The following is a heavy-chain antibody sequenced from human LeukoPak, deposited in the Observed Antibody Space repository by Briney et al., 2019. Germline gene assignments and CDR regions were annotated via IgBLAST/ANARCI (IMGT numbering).Heavy chain of an antibody. CDR1: GFMFSSFA. CDR2: ISPTGATT. Sequence: GGSLRLSCATFGFMFSSFAMSWVRQAPGKGLEWVSGISPTGATTYDAKSVRGRFTISRDNSNNKLYLQMNSLRVDDTAIYYCAKGLGRARSGVPSAFDVWAQGTMVTVSS. J-gene: IGHJ3*01. CDR3: AKGLGRARSGVPSAFDV. D-gene: IGHD1-26*01. V-gene: IGHV3-23*01.